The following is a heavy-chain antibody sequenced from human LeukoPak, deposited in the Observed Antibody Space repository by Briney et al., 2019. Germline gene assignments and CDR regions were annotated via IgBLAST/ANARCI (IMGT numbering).Heavy chain of an antibody. CDR1: GYTFTGYY. CDR3: ARDRSATLEESDAFDI. J-gene: IGHJ3*02. Sequence: ASVKVSCKASGYTFTGYYMHWVRQAPGQGLEWMGWINPNSGGTNYAQKFQGRVTMTRDTSISTAYMELSRLRSDDTAVYYCARDRSATLEESDAFDIWGQGTMVTVSS. CDR2: INPNSGGT. V-gene: IGHV1-2*02. D-gene: IGHD3-10*01.